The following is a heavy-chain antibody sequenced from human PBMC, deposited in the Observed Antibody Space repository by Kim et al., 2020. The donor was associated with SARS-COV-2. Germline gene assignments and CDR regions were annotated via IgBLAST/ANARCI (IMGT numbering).Heavy chain of an antibody. D-gene: IGHD3-16*01. CDR1: GFTFSNYA. CDR3: ARPFYVDPYFDY. Sequence: GGSLRLSCAASGFTFSNYAMHWVRQAPGKGLEWVAVISHDGSTKYYADSVKGRFTISRDNSKNTLYLQMNSLRAEDTAVYYCARPFYVDPYFDYWGQGTLVTVSS. CDR2: ISHDGSTK. V-gene: IGHV3-30-3*01. J-gene: IGHJ4*02.